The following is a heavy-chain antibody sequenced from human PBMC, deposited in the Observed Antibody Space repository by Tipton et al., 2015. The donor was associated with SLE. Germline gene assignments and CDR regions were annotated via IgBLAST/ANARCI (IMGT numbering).Heavy chain of an antibody. J-gene: IGHJ4*02. Sequence: TLSLTCTVSGGSISCGSYYWNWIRQPAGKGLGWIGRIYTSGSTNYNPSLKSRVTISVDTSKNQFSLKLSSVTAADTAVYYCARTQYDFWSGYYGDWGQGTLVTVSS. V-gene: IGHV4-61*02. CDR1: GGSISCGSYY. D-gene: IGHD3-3*01. CDR2: IYTSGST. CDR3: ARTQYDFWSGYYGD.